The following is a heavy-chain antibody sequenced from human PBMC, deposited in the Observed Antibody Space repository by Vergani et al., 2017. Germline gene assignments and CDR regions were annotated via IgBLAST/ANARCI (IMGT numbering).Heavy chain of an antibody. V-gene: IGHV3-33*01. D-gene: IGHD4-17*01. CDR2: IWYDGSNK. CDR1: GFTFSSYG. Sequence: QVQLVESGGGVVQPGRSLRLSCAASGFTFSSYGMHWVRQAPGEGLEWVAVIWYDGSNKYYADSVKGRFTISRDNSKNTLYLQMNSLRAEDTAVYYCARDAGTTADYYGMDVWGKGP. CDR3: ARDAGTTADYYGMDV. J-gene: IGHJ6*04.